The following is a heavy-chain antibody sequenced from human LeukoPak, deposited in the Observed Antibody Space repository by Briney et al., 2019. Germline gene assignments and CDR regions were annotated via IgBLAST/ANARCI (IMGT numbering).Heavy chain of an antibody. D-gene: IGHD4-23*01. V-gene: IGHV1-69*04. CDR1: GGNFSNYA. Sequence: SVKVSCKASGGNFSNYAITWVRQAPGQGLEWMGRIIPVLGIANYPQKFQGRVTITADKSASTAYMDLSSLRSEDTAVYYCARGFLQGGNRWYFDLWGRGTLVTVSS. CDR2: IIPVLGIA. J-gene: IGHJ2*01. CDR3: ARGFLQGGNRWYFDL.